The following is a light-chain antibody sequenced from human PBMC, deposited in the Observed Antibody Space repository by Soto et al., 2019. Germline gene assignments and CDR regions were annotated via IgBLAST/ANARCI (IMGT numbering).Light chain of an antibody. Sequence: DIVMTQSPDSLAVSLGERATINCKSSQSVLYSSNNKNYLAWYQQRPGQPPKLLIYWASTRESGVPDRFSGSGSGTDFTLTITSLQAEDVAVYYXQQYESTPPTFGQGTKLEIK. CDR2: WAS. V-gene: IGKV4-1*01. CDR3: QQYESTPPT. J-gene: IGKJ2*01. CDR1: QSVLYSSNNKNY.